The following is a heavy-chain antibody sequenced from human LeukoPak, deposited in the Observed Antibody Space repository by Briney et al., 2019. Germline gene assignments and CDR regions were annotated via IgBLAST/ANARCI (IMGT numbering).Heavy chain of an antibody. D-gene: IGHD2-2*01. Sequence: GGSLRLSCAASGFTVSSNYMSWVRQAPGKGLEWVAVISYDGSNKYYADSVRGRFTISRDNSKNTLYLQMNSLRAEDTAVYYCAKDIVVVPAAIGYYYYYGMDVWGQGTTVTVSS. J-gene: IGHJ6*02. CDR2: ISYDGSNK. CDR3: AKDIVVVPAAIGYYYYYGMDV. V-gene: IGHV3-30*18. CDR1: GFTVSSNY.